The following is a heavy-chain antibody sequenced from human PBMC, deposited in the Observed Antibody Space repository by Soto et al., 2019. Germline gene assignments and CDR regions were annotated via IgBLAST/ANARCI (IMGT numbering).Heavy chain of an antibody. Sequence: QVQLVESGGGLVEPGGSLRLSCAASGFSFSDYFMAWVRQAPGKGLEWVSYIGGSGDTIFYADSVRGRFTISRDNAKSSLYLQMISLRAEDTAVYYCARRPGGYFDSWGRGTLVTVSS. D-gene: IGHD3-10*01. V-gene: IGHV3-11*01. CDR2: IGGSGDTI. J-gene: IGHJ4*02. CDR3: ARRPGGYFDS. CDR1: GFSFSDYF.